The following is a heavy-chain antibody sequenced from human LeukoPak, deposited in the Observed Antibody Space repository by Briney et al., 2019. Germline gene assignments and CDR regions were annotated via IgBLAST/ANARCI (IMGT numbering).Heavy chain of an antibody. D-gene: IGHD7-27*01. V-gene: IGHV3-30-3*01. J-gene: IGHJ4*02. CDR3: ARDGDRSFDY. Sequence: GGSLXLSCAASGFTFSSYAMHWVRQAPGKGLEWVAVISYDGSNKYYADSVKGRFTISRDNSKNTLYLQMNSLRAEDTAVYYCARDGDRSFDYWGQGTLVTVSS. CDR1: GFTFSSYA. CDR2: ISYDGSNK.